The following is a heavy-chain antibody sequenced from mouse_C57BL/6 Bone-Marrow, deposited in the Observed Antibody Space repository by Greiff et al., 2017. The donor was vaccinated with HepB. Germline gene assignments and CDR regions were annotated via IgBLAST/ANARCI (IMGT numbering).Heavy chain of an antibody. J-gene: IGHJ1*03. CDR3: ARYLRWLRDWYFDV. CDR1: GYSFTSYY. V-gene: IGHV1-66*01. Sequence: QVQLQQSGPELVKPGASVKISCKASGYSFTSYYIHWVKQRPGQGLEWIGWIYPGSGNTKYNEKFKGKATLTADTSSSTAYMQLSSLTSEDSAVYYCARYLRWLRDWYFDVWGTGTTVTVSS. CDR2: IYPGSGNT. D-gene: IGHD2-2*01.